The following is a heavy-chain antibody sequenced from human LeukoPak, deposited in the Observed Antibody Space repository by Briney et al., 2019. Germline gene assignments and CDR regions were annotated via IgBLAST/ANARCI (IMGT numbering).Heavy chain of an antibody. CDR2: NYHSGST. CDR1: GYSISSGYY. V-gene: IGHV4-38-2*01. CDR3: ASGEVVPAAIDAFDI. J-gene: IGHJ3*02. Sequence: SETLSLTCAVSGYSISSGYYWGWIRQPPGKGLEWIGSNYHSGSTYYNPSLKSRVTISVDTSKNQFSLKLSSVTAADTAVYYCASGEVVPAAIDAFDIWGQGTMVTVSS. D-gene: IGHD2-2*01.